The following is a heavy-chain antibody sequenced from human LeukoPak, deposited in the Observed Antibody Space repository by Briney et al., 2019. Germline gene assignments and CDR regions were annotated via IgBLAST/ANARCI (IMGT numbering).Heavy chain of an antibody. Sequence: GGSLRLSCAASGFTFSTYDMHWVRQATGKGLEWVSTIGSAGNTYYPGSVKGRFTISRENAKNSLYLQMNSLRAGDTAVYYCARNRDYYDSSGPHFDYWGQGTLVTVSS. J-gene: IGHJ4*02. CDR1: GFTFSTYD. V-gene: IGHV3-13*04. D-gene: IGHD3-22*01. CDR2: IGSAGNT. CDR3: ARNRDYYDSSGPHFDY.